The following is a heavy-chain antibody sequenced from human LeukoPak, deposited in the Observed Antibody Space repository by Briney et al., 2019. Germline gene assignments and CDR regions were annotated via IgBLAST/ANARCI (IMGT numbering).Heavy chain of an antibody. V-gene: IGHV5-51*01. J-gene: IGHJ4*02. CDR1: GYTFRSYW. D-gene: IGHD3-3*01. CDR2: IYPGDSDT. Sequence: GESLQISCEGSGYTFRSYWIGWVRQRPGEGLEWMGIIYPGDSDTTYSPSFQGQVTISADKSISTAYLQWSSLKASDTAMYYCARLGGEWLSQKYYFDYWGQGTLVTVSS. CDR3: ARLGGEWLSQKYYFDY.